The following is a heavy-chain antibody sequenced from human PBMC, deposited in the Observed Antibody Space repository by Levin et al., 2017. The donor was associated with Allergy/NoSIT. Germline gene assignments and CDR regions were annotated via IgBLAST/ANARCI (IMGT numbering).Heavy chain of an antibody. Sequence: SQTLSLPFPFSFFSLLFSSFPFLLPPSFHLLSFLGRMYTSGSANYGPSLESRVTMSVDTSKNQFSLRLSSVTAADTAVYYCARFPEIGYFDPQFYRGLDVWGQGTTVTVSS. CDR2: MYTSGSA. J-gene: IGHJ6*02. CDR1: FFSLLFSS. D-gene: IGHD3-9*01. V-gene: IGHV4-4*07. CDR3: ARFPEIGYFDPQFYRGLDV.